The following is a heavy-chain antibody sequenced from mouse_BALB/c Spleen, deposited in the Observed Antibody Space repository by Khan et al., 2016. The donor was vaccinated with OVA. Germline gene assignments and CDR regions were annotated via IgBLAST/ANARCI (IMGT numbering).Heavy chain of an antibody. D-gene: IGHD2-4*01. J-gene: IGHJ4*01. V-gene: IGHV2-6-7*01. CDR3: AREIYYDYAYYYAMDY. Sequence: QVQLKQSGPGLVAPSQSLSITCTVSGFSLTGYGVHWVCQPPGKGLEWLGMIWGDGSTDYNSALKSRLSISKDNSKSQVFLKMNSLHTDDTARYYCAREIYYDYAYYYAMDYWGQGTSVTVSS. CDR1: GFSLTGYG. CDR2: IWGDGST.